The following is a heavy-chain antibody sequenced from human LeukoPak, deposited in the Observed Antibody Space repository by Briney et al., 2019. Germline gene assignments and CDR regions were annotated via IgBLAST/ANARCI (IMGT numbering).Heavy chain of an antibody. V-gene: IGHV1-2*02. CDR1: GYTFTSYY. D-gene: IGHD5-18*01. J-gene: IGHJ4*02. Sequence: ASVKVSCKAPGYTFTSYYMHWVRQAPGQGLEWMGWINPNSGGTNYAQKFQGRVTMTRDTSISTAYMELSRLRSDDTAVYYCAREESGYSYGGSFDYWGQGTLVIVSS. CDR3: AREESGYSYGGSFDY. CDR2: INPNSGGT.